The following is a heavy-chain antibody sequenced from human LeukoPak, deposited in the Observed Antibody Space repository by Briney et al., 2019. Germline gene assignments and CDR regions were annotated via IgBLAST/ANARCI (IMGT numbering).Heavy chain of an antibody. V-gene: IGHV3-66*02. CDR3: ERYGVEMATITQSQRLKIYYYYYMDV. D-gene: IGHD5-24*01. J-gene: IGHJ6*03. Sequence: PGGSLRLSCAASGFTVSSNYMSWVRQAPGKGLECVSVIYSGGRTYYADSVKGRFTISRDNTKNTLYLQMNSLRAEDTAVYYWERYGVEMATITQSQRLKIYYYYYMDVWGKGTTVTVSS. CDR2: IYSGGRT. CDR1: GFTVSSNY.